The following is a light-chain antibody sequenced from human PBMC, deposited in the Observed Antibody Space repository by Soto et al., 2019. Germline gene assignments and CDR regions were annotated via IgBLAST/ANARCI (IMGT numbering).Light chain of an antibody. Sequence: EIVMTQSPATLSVYPGERATLSCRASQSVSSYLAWYQQKPGQAPRLLISGASTRATGIPARFSGSGSGTEFTLTISSLQSEDFAVYYCQQYNSWPPYTFGQGTKLEIK. CDR3: QQYNSWPPYT. CDR2: GAS. V-gene: IGKV3-15*01. CDR1: QSVSSY. J-gene: IGKJ2*01.